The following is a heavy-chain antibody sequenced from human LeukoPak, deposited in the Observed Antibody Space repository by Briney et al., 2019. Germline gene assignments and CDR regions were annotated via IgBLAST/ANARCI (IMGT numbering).Heavy chain of an antibody. CDR2: INAGNGDT. J-gene: IGHJ4*02. Sequence: GASVKVSCKASGVTLTRYSIHWVRQAPGQSLEWMGWINAGNGDTEYSQKFQGRVTITKDTSATTSFMDLSSLRPEDTAVYYCTRDSSTRYPNFGYWGQGTLVTVSS. V-gene: IGHV1-3*01. CDR1: GVTLTRYS. D-gene: IGHD6-19*01. CDR3: TRDSSTRYPNFGY.